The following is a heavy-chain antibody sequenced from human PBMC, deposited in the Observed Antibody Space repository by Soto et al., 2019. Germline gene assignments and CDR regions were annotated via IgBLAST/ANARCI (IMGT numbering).Heavy chain of an antibody. V-gene: IGHV1-69*06. J-gene: IGHJ6*02. CDR1: GGTFSSYA. Sequence: GASVKVSCKASGGTFSSYAISWVRQAPGQGLEWMGGIIPIFGTANYAQKFQGRVTITADKSTSTAYMELSSLRSEDTAVYYCARALFTVTPENYYYGMDGWGQGTTVTVS. CDR2: IIPIFGTA. CDR3: ARALFTVTPENYYYGMDG. D-gene: IGHD4-17*01.